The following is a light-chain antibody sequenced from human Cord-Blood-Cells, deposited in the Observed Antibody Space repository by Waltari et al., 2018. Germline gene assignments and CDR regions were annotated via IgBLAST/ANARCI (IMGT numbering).Light chain of an antibody. CDR1: QSVSSN. CDR3: QQYNNWPMYT. V-gene: IGKV3-15*01. Sequence: EIVMTQSPATLSVSPGDRATLSCRASQSVSSNLAWYQQKPGQAPRLLIYGASTRATGIPARCSGSGSGTEFTLTISSLQSEDFAVYYCQQYNNWPMYTFGQGTKLEIK. CDR2: GAS. J-gene: IGKJ2*01.